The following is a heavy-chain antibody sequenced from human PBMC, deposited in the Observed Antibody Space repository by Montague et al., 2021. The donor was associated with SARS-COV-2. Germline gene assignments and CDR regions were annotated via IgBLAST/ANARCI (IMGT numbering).Heavy chain of an antibody. CDR2: N. CDR3: ARTSSSSDY. J-gene: IGHJ4*02. V-gene: IGHV6-1*01. Sequence: NDYAVSVKRRITINPDTSKNQISLQLNSVTPEDTAVYYCARTSSSSDYWGQGTLVTVSS.